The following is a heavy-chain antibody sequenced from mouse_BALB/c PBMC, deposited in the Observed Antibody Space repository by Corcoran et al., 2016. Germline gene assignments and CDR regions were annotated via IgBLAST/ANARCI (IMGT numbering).Heavy chain of an antibody. CDR1: GFSLSTSGMG. CDR2: IYWDDDK. Sequence: QVTLKESGPGIFQPSQTLSLTRSFSGFSLSTSGMGVSCIRQPSGNGLEWLAHIYWDDDKRYNPSLKSRLTISKDTSRNPVFRKITSVDTADTATDYCAREPITTVGATRYMDVWGAGPRSTSPQ. CDR3: AREPITTVGATRYMDV. D-gene: IGHD1-1*01. V-gene: IGHV8-12*01. J-gene: IGHJ1*01.